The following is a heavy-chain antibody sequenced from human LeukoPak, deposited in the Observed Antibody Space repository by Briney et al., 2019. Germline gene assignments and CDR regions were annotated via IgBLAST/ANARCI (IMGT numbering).Heavy chain of an antibody. Sequence: SETLSLTCAVYGGSFSGYYWSWIRQPPGKELEWIGEINHSGSTNYNPSLKSRVTISVDTSKNQFSLKLSSVTAADTAVYYCARGPPYSSSSVYFDLWGRGTLVTVSS. CDR1: GGSFSGYY. D-gene: IGHD6-6*01. J-gene: IGHJ2*01. CDR2: INHSGST. V-gene: IGHV4-34*01. CDR3: ARGPPYSSSSVYFDL.